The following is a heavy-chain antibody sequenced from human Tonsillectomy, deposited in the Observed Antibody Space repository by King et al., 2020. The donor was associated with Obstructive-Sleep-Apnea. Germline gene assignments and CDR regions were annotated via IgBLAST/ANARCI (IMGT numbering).Heavy chain of an antibody. D-gene: IGHD1-26*01. J-gene: IGHJ4*02. CDR1: GSSTTSSSYY. CDR2: VYYTWNT. Sequence: QVQLQESGPGLVKPSETLSLTCTVAGSSTTSSSYYWGWIRKPPGKGLEWIGSVYYTWNTYYYPSLKTRVTISIDTAKSQFSLELNSVTAADTATYYCARRYSGSYPFAYWGQGTLVTVSS. V-gene: IGHV4-39*01. CDR3: ARRYSGSYPFAY.